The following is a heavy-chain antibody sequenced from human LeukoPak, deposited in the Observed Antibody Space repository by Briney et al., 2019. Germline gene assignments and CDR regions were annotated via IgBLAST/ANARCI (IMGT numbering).Heavy chain of an antibody. V-gene: IGHV1-2*02. CDR3: ARSYDFWSGYPFDY. Sequence: GASVKVSCKASGYTFTSYGISWVRQAPGQGLEWMGWINPNSGGTNYAQKFQGRVTMTRDTSISTAYMELSRLRSDDTAVYYCARSYDFWSGYPFDYWGQGTLVTVPS. CDR1: GYTFTSYG. J-gene: IGHJ4*02. D-gene: IGHD3-3*01. CDR2: INPNSGGT.